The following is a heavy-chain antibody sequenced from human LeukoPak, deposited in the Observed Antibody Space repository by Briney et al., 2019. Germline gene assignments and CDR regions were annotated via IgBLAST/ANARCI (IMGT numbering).Heavy chain of an antibody. D-gene: IGHD3-3*01. J-gene: IGHJ3*02. CDR1: GFTFSSYS. Sequence: PGGSLRLSCAASGFTFSSYSMNWVRQAPGKGLEWVSYISSSSSTIYYADSVKGRFTISRDNAKNSLYLQMNSLRDEDTAVYYCARELVVITVFGVVTDGSDIWGQGTMVTVSS. V-gene: IGHV3-48*02. CDR2: ISSSSSTI. CDR3: ARELVVITVFGVVTDGSDI.